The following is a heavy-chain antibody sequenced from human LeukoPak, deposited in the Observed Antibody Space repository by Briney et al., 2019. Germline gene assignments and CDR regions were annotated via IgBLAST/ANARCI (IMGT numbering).Heavy chain of an antibody. V-gene: IGHV4-39*01. Sequence: SETLSPSCTVSDDSLDNSYCWTCVSQPPEKRPEWIGTNYSSEYTYYHPSLRSRATSTADTSRNLFSPKLNSVTSADTAVYYCARGSDDYKLVNHWGHGTLVTVSS. D-gene: IGHD5-24*01. CDR2: NYSSEYT. CDR1: DDSLDNSYC. CDR3: ARGSDDYKLVNH. J-gene: IGHJ5*02.